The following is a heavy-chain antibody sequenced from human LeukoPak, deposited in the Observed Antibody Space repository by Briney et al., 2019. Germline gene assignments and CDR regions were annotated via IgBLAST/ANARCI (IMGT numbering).Heavy chain of an antibody. Sequence: GGSLRLSSAVSGFTCCSYAMTWVPKAPGIGLEWVSTFNGNGGSTYYADSVKGRFTISRDNSKNTLYLQMNSLRAEDTAVYYCAKSDSSGYYYSCFDHWGQGALVTVSS. V-gene: IGHV3-23*01. CDR1: GFTCCSYA. CDR3: AKSDSSGYYYSCFDH. CDR2: FNGNGGST. D-gene: IGHD3-22*01. J-gene: IGHJ4*02.